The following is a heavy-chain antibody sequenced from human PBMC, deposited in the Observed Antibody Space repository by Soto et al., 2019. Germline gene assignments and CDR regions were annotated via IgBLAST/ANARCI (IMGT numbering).Heavy chain of an antibody. Sequence: ASVKVSCKASGYTFTNYGITWVRQAPGQGLEWMGMISAYNGSTHYAQKLQGRVTMTTDTSTSTVYMELSSLRSEDTAVYYCARTSSIAARSPLGYWGQGTLVTVSS. CDR3: ARTSSIAARSPLGY. V-gene: IGHV1-18*01. D-gene: IGHD6-6*01. CDR1: GYTFTNYG. CDR2: ISAYNGST. J-gene: IGHJ4*02.